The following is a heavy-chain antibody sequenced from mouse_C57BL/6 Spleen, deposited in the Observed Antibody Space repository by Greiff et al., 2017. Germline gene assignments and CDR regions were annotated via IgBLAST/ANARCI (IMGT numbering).Heavy chain of an antibody. CDR2: IDPSDSYT. CDR1: GYTFTSYW. CDR3: ARRVIYDGYYYFDY. J-gene: IGHJ2*01. D-gene: IGHD2-3*01. Sequence: QVPLQQPGAELVKPGASVKLSCKASGYTFTSYWMQWVKQRPGQGLEWIGEIDPSDSYTNYNQKFKGKATLTVDTSSSTAYMQLSSLTSEDSAVYYCARRVIYDGYYYFDYWGQGTTLTVSS. V-gene: IGHV1-50*01.